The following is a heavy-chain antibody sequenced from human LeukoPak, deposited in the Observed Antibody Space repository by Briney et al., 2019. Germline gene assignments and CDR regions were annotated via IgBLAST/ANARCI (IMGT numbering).Heavy chain of an antibody. D-gene: IGHD3-10*01. CDR1: GFTFSSYA. V-gene: IGHV3-23*01. Sequence: GGSLRLSCAASGFTFSSYAMSWVRQAPGKGLEWVSAISGSGGSTYYADSVKGRFTISRDYSKNTLYLQMNSLRAEDTAVYYCAKGYNTMVRGVIKYYFDYWGQGTLVTVSS. J-gene: IGHJ4*02. CDR3: AKGYNTMVRGVIKYYFDY. CDR2: ISGSGGST.